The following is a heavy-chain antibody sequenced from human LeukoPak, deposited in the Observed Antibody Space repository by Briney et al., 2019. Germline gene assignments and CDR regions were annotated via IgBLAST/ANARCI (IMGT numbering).Heavy chain of an antibody. D-gene: IGHD2-8*01. CDR2: LNHSGST. J-gene: IGHJ4*02. V-gene: IGHV4-34*01. CDR3: AREGDYCTNGVCHFDY. CDR1: GGSFSGYY. Sequence: PSENLSLTGAVDGGSFSGYYWSWLRQPQGKGLEWIGELNHSGSTNYNPFLKSRVTISVDTSKSQFSLKLSSVTAADTAVYYCAREGDYCTNGVCHFDYWGQGTLVTVSS.